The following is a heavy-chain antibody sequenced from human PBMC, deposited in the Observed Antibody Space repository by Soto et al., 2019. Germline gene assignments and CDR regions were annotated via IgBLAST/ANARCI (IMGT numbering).Heavy chain of an antibody. CDR2: IYYSGST. J-gene: IGHJ6*02. V-gene: IGHV4-31*03. Sequence: QVQLQESGPGLVKPSQTLSLTCTVSGGSISSGGYYWSWIRQHPGKGLEWIGYIYYSGSTYYNPSLKSRVTISVDTSKNQFSLKLSSVTAADTAVYYCARELLGPATANQPQNYYYYGMDVWGQGTTVTVSS. CDR3: ARELLGPATANQPQNYYYYGMDV. CDR1: GGSISSGGYY. D-gene: IGHD2-2*01.